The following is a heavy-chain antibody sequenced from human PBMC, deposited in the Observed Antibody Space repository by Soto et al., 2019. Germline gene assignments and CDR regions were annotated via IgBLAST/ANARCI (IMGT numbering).Heavy chain of an antibody. CDR1: GYTFTSYY. CDR3: ARITVAGTLYYGMDV. Sequence: ASVKVSCKASGYTFTSYYMHWVRQAPGQGLEWMGIINPSGGSTSYAQKFQGRVTMTRDTSTSTVYMELSSLRSEDTAVYYCARITVAGTLYYGMDVWGQGTTVTVSS. J-gene: IGHJ6*02. CDR2: INPSGGST. D-gene: IGHD6-19*01. V-gene: IGHV1-46*01.